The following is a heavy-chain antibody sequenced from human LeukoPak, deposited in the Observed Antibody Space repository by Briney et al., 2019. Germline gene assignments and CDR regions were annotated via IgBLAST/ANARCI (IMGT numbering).Heavy chain of an antibody. V-gene: IGHV3-23*01. CDR3: AKDRYSSGWHYYFDY. CDR2: ISGSGGST. Sequence: GGSLRLSCAASGFTFSSYAMTWVRQAPGKGLDWVSTISGSGGSTYYADSVKGRFTISRDNSKNSLYLQMNSLRTEDTALYYCAKDRYSSGWHYYFDYWGQGTLVTVSS. J-gene: IGHJ4*02. D-gene: IGHD6-19*01. CDR1: GFTFSSYA.